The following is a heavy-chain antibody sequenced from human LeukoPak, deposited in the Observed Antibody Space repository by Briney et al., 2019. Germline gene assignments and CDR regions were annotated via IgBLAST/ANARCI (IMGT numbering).Heavy chain of an antibody. D-gene: IGHD6-19*01. J-gene: IGHJ4*02. V-gene: IGHV1-2*02. CDR2: INPNSGGT. CDR1: GYTFTGYY. Sequence: ASVKVSCKASGYTFTGYYMHWVRQAPGQGLEWIGWINPNSGGTNYAQKFQGRVTITRDTSISTAYMELSRLRSVDTAVYYCARDWYQRVAVAGGYWGQGTLVTVSS. CDR3: ARDWYQRVAVAGGY.